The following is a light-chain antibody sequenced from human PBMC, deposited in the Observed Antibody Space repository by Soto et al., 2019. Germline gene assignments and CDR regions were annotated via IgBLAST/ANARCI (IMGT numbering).Light chain of an antibody. CDR2: EVS. CDR3: SSYAGSNSVV. Sequence: QSVLTQPPSASGSPGQSVTISCTGTSSDVGGYNYVSWYQQHPGKAPKLMIYEVSKRPSGVPDHFSGSKSGNTASLTVSGLQAEDEAEYYCSSYAGSNSVVFGGGTKLTVL. CDR1: SSDVGGYNY. J-gene: IGLJ2*01. V-gene: IGLV2-8*01.